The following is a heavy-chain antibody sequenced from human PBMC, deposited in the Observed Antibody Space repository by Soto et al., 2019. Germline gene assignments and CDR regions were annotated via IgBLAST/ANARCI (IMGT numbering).Heavy chain of an antibody. D-gene: IGHD4-4*01. J-gene: IGHJ2*01. CDR3: ERETLDYITYGWYFEV. Sequence: GGSLRLSCAASGFTFSSYSMNWVRQAPGKGLEWVSSISSSSSYIYYADSVKGRFTISRDNAKNSLYLQMNSLRAEDTAVYYCERETLDYITYGWYFEVWGCGTLVTVSS. V-gene: IGHV3-21*01. CDR1: GFTFSSYS. CDR2: ISSSSSYI.